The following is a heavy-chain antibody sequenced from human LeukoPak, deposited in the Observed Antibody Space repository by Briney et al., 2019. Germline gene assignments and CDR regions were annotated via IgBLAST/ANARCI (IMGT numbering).Heavy chain of an antibody. CDR3: ARGVGERYFDY. CDR2: IYSGGNT. Sequence: PGGSLRLSCAASGFSVSSNYMTWVRQAPGKGLEWVSVIYSGGNTYYADSVNGRFTISRDNSKNTLYFQMNSLRAEDTAVYYCARGVGERYFDYWGQGTLVTVSS. CDR1: GFSVSSNY. V-gene: IGHV3-66*01. J-gene: IGHJ4*02. D-gene: IGHD3-10*01.